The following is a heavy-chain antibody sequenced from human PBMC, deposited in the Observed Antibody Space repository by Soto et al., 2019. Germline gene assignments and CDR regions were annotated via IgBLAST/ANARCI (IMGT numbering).Heavy chain of an antibody. CDR1: VYTFTSYD. D-gene: IGHD3-10*01. CDR2: MNPNSGNT. V-gene: IGHV1-8*01. CDR3: ARVLPRVIYYYGMDV. Sequence: XSVKVSCKASVYTFTSYDINWVRQATGQGLEWMGWMNPNSGNTGYAQKFQGRVTMTRNTSISTAYMELSSLRSEDTAVYYCARVLPRVIYYYGMDVWGQGTTVTVSS. J-gene: IGHJ6*02.